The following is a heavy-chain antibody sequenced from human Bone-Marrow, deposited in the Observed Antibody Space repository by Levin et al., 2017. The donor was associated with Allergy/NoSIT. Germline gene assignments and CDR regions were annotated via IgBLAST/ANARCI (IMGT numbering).Heavy chain of an antibody. CDR1: GFTFTSYA. CDR2: TTDSGVST. Sequence: GGSLRLSCAASGFTFTSYAMSWVRQAPGKGLEWVSGTTDSGVSTYYADSVRGRFTISKDNSKNTLYLQMSSLRVEDTAVYYCAKGAVVAATAARWFDPWGQGTLVTVSS. J-gene: IGHJ5*02. D-gene: IGHD2-15*01. V-gene: IGHV3-23*01. CDR3: AKGAVVAATAARWFDP.